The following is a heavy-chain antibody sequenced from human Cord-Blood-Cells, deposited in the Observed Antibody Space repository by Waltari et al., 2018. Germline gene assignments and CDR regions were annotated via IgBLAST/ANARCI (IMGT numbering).Heavy chain of an antibody. D-gene: IGHD6-6*01. J-gene: IGHJ4*02. V-gene: IGHV2-5*01. CDR1: GFSLSTSGVG. Sequence: QITLKESGPTLVKPTQTLTLTCTFSGFSLSTSGVGVGWIRQPPGKALEWLALIYWNDDKRYSPSLKSRLTITKDTSKNQVVLTMTNMDPVDTATYYCAREDSSSEYFDYWGQGTLVTVSS. CDR3: AREDSSSEYFDY. CDR2: IYWNDDK.